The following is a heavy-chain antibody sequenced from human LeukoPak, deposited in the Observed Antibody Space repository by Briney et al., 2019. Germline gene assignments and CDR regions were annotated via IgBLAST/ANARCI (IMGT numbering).Heavy chain of an antibody. V-gene: IGHV4-31*03. CDR3: ARADVDSFDAFDI. CDR1: VGSISSGGYY. CDR2: IYYSGST. J-gene: IGHJ3*02. Sequence: PSETLSLTCTVSVGSISSGGYYWSWIRQHPGKGLEWIGYIYYSGSTYYNPSLKSRVTISVDTSKNQFSLKLSSVTAADTAVYYCARADVDSFDAFDIWGQGTMVTVSS. D-gene: IGHD5-12*01.